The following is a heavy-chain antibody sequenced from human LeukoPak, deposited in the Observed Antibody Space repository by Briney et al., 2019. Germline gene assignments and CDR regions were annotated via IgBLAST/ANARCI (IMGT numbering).Heavy chain of an antibody. Sequence: GSLRLSCAASGFTFMSYAMSWVRQPPGKGLEWIGEINHSGSTNYNPSLKSRVTISVDTSKNQFSLKLSSVTAADTAVYYCATGRYDFWSGYYMYNWFDPWGQGTLVTVSS. CDR3: ATGRYDFWSGYYMYNWFDP. D-gene: IGHD3-3*01. J-gene: IGHJ5*02. CDR2: INHSGST. V-gene: IGHV4-34*08. CDR1: GFTFMSYA.